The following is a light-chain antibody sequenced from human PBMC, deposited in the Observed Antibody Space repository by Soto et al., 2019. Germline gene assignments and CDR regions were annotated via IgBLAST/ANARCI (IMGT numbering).Light chain of an antibody. V-gene: IGLV1-44*01. CDR1: SSNIGSNT. CDR2: STS. J-gene: IGLJ1*01. Sequence: QSVLTQPPSASGTPGQIVAISCSGSSSNIGSNTVTWYQQLPGTAPKLLIYSTSQRSSGVPGRFSGSKSGASASLSISGLQSEDAADYYWAAWDDRLDVYVFGTGTKLTVL. CDR3: AAWDDRLDVYV.